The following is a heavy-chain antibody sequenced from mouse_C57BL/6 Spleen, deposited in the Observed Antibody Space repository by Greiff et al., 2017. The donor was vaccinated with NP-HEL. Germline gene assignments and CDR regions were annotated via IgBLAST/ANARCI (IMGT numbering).Heavy chain of an antibody. CDR1: GFTFSSYG. Sequence: EVQRVESGGDLVKPGGSLKLSCAASGFTFSSYGMSWVRQTPDKRLEWVATISSGGSYTYYPDSVKGRFTISRDNAKNTLYLQMSSLKSEDTAMYYCASYSSEGYFDVWGTGTTVTVSS. CDR2: ISSGGSYT. CDR3: ASYSSEGYFDV. D-gene: IGHD2-12*01. J-gene: IGHJ1*03. V-gene: IGHV5-6*01.